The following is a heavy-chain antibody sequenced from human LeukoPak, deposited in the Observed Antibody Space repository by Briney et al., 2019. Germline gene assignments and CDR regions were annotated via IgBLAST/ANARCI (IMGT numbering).Heavy chain of an antibody. CDR3: ARDSVNSGILG. D-gene: IGHD1-1*01. Sequence: GGSLRLSCAASGFTFSSYAMSWVRQAPGKGLEWVSGISGSGRSTFYADSVKGRFTISRDNSKNMLYVQMKSLRAEDTAVYYCARDSVNSGILGWGQGTLVIVSS. J-gene: IGHJ4*02. V-gene: IGHV3-23*01. CDR2: ISGSGRST. CDR1: GFTFSSYA.